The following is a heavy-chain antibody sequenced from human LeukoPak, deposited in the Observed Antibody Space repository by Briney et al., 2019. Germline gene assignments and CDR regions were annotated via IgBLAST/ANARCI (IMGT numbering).Heavy chain of an antibody. J-gene: IGHJ5*02. CDR1: GFTFSSYE. V-gene: IGHV3-48*03. CDR3: AKDENHFWSGYYSNYFDP. Sequence: PGGSLRLSCAASGFTFSSYEMNWVRQAPGKGLEWVSYISSSGSTIYYADSVKGRFTISRDNAKNSLYLQMNSLRAEDTAVYYCAKDENHFWSGYYSNYFDPWGQGTLVTVSS. CDR2: ISSSGSTI. D-gene: IGHD3-3*02.